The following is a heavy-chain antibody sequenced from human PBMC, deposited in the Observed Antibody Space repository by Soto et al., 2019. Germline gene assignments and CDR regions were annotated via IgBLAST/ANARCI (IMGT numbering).Heavy chain of an antibody. Sequence: QITLKESGPTLVKPTQTLTLTCTFSGFSLSTRGVGVGWIRQPPGKALEWLAIIYWDDDERYSPSLKGRLTNPKDPPQNQVVLTMTKMDPVDTPRNFCAPKGGGDRILDYWGQGTLVTVSS. J-gene: IGHJ4*02. V-gene: IGHV2-5*02. CDR1: GFSLSTRGVG. CDR3: APKGGGDRILDY. D-gene: IGHD3-16*01. CDR2: IYWDDDE.